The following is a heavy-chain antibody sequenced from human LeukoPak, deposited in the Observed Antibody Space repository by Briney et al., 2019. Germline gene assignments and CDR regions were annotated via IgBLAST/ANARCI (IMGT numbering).Heavy chain of an antibody. V-gene: IGHV4-39*01. CDR1: GGSISSSSYY. D-gene: IGHD3-22*01. J-gene: IGHJ4*02. Sequence: SETLSLTCTVSGGSISSSSYYWGWIRQPPGKGLGWMGSIYYSGSTYYNPSLKSRVTISVDTSKKQFSLRLSSVTAADTAVYYCARQSDDYDSSGYYHTIDYWGQGTLVTVSS. CDR2: IYYSGST. CDR3: ARQSDDYDSSGYYHTIDY.